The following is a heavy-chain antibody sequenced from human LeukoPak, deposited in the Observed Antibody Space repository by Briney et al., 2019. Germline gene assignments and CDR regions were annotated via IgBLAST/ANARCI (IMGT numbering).Heavy chain of an antibody. CDR3: AKDWHTVTSFDY. Sequence: PGGSLRLSCAASGFTFGSYGMHWVRQAPGKGLEWVAVISYDGRNKYYVDSVKGRLTISRDNSKNTLYLQMNSLRAEDTAVYYCAKDWHTVTSFDYWGQGTLVTVSS. CDR2: ISYDGRNK. J-gene: IGHJ4*02. CDR1: GFTFGSYG. V-gene: IGHV3-30*18. D-gene: IGHD4-17*01.